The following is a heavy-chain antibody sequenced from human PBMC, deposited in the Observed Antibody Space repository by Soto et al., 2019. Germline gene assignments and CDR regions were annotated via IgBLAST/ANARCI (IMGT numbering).Heavy chain of an antibody. J-gene: IGHJ4*02. CDR3: ARNPPDY. Sequence: PGEAPKISGEGCGDRVCTPRSGWVRQLPGKGLEWMGIIYPGDSDTRYSPSFQGQVTISADKSISTAYLQWNNLRASDTAMYYCARNPPDYWGQGTLVTVSS. CDR1: GDRVCTPR. V-gene: IGHV5-51*01. CDR2: IYPGDSDT.